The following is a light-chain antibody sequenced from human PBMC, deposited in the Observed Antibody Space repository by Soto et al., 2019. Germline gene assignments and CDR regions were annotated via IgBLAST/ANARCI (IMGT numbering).Light chain of an antibody. J-gene: IGKJ1*01. CDR3: HQSYSHPET. V-gene: IGKV1-39*01. CDR2: SAS. CDR1: QSIRTY. Sequence: DIQMTQSPSSLSASVGDRVTITCRASQSIRTYLNWYQQKPGKAPNLLIYSASILQSGVSSRFSGSGSGTASTLTISSLQPEDLATYFCHQSYSHPETFGQGTQVEIK.